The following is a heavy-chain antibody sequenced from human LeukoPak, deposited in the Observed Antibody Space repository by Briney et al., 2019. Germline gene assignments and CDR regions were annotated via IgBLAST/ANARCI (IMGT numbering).Heavy chain of an antibody. D-gene: IGHD3-10*01. CDR3: TKSDGYGLIRI. CDR2: IYHSGST. V-gene: IGHV4-4*02. J-gene: IGHJ3*02. CDR1: GGSISSSNW. Sequence: SGTLSLTCAVSGGSISSSNWWSWVRQPPEKGLEWIGEIYHSGSTNYNPSLKSRVTISVDKSKNQFSLKVISMTAADTAVYYCTKSDGYGLIRICGRGTMVTVSS.